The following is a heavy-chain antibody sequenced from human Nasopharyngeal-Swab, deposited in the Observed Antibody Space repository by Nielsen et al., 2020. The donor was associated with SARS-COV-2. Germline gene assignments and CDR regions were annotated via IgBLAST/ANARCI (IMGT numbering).Heavy chain of an antibody. J-gene: IGHJ2*01. CDR1: GGSISSSSYY. CDR2: IYYSGST. CDR3: ARLSNWYFDL. Sequence: SETLSLTCTVSGGSISSSSYYWGWIRQPPGKGLEWIGSIYYSGSTYYNPSLKSRATISVDTSKNQFSLKLSSVTAADTAVYYCARLSNWYFDLWGRGTLVTVSS. V-gene: IGHV4-39*01.